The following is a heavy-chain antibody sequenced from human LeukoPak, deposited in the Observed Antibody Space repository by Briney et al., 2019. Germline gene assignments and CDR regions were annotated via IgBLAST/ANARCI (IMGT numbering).Heavy chain of an antibody. J-gene: IGHJ4*02. CDR3: ARAISGWPASDY. CDR1: GGSISSYC. D-gene: IGHD6-19*01. Sequence: SETLSLTCTVSGGSISSYCWSWIRQPPGKGLEWIGYIYYSGSTNYNPSLKSRVTISVDTSKNQFSLKLSSVTAADTAVYYCARAISGWPASDYWGQGTLVTVSS. CDR2: IYYSGST. V-gene: IGHV4-59*01.